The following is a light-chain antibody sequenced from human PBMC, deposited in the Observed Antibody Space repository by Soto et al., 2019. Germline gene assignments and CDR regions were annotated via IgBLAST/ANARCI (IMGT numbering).Light chain of an antibody. V-gene: IGKV3-15*01. CDR2: RAS. J-gene: IGKJ1*01. Sequence: EIVMTQSPATLSVSPGERATLSCRASQSVGSDLAWYQQKPGQAPRLLIYRASTRATGIPARFSGSGSGTEVTLTVSSLQSEDLAVYYCQQYNNWPPWTFGQGSKVEIK. CDR3: QQYNNWPPWT. CDR1: QSVGSD.